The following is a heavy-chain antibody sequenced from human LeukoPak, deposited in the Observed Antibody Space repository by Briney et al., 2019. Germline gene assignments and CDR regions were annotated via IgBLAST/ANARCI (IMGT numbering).Heavy chain of an antibody. Sequence: PSETLSLTCTVSGGSISSSSYYWGWIRQPPGKGLEWIGRIYYSGSTYYNPSVKSRVTISVDTSKNQCSLKLSSVTAADTAVYYCARGGYIYGYHRSFDFWGQGGLVIVSS. D-gene: IGHD5-18*01. CDR2: IYYSGST. CDR1: GGSISSSSYY. V-gene: IGHV4-39*01. CDR3: ARGGYIYGYHRSFDF. J-gene: IGHJ4*02.